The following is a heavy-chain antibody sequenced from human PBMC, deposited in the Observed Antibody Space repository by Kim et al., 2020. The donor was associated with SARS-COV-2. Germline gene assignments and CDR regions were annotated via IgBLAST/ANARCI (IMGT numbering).Heavy chain of an antibody. CDR1: GFTFTNHV. J-gene: IGHJ3*01. V-gene: IGHV3-23*01. CDR3: ARSWVGATGVGYAYDF. Sequence: GGSLRLSCVASGFTFTNHVMSWVRQAPGQGLEWVSGIPGSDDRIFYADSVKGRFTVSRDNSKNTQYLQMNSLRAEDTAIYYCARSWVGATGVGYAYDFWGQGTMVTVSS. CDR2: IPGSDDRI. D-gene: IGHD1-26*01.